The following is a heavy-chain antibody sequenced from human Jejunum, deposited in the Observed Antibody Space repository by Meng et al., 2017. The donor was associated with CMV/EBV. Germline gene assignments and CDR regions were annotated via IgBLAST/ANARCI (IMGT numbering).Heavy chain of an antibody. CDR3: ARGSRAYHDFWSGRYSNSYSGMDV. J-gene: IGHJ6*02. V-gene: IGHV4-39*07. Sequence: GWVRQSPGNGLEWIGTIYYTGSPPYYNPSLKSRVTISVDTSMNQFSLILTSVTAADTGVYYCARGSRAYHDFWSGRYSNSYSGMDVWGQGTTVTVSS. CDR2: IYYTGSP. D-gene: IGHD3-3*01.